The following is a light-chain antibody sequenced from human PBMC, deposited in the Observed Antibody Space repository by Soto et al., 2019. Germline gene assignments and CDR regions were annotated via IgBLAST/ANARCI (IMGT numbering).Light chain of an antibody. J-gene: IGLJ2*01. V-gene: IGLV1-44*01. CDR2: SSN. CDR1: SSNIGSNT. CDR3: AAWDDSLNVLV. Sequence: QSVLTQPPSASGTPGQRVTISCSGSSSNIGSNTVNWYQQLPGTAPKLLIYSSNQRPSGVPDRFSGSKSGTSASLAISGLQSEDEADYYCAAWDDSLNVLVFGGGTKLTVL.